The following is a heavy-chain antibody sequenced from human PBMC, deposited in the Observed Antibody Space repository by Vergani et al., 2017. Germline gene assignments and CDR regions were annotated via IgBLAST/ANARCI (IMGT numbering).Heavy chain of an antibody. J-gene: IGHJ6*02. D-gene: IGHD3-10*01. CDR2: INPNSGGT. V-gene: IGHV1-2*02. Sequence: QVQLVQSGAEVKKPGASVKVSCKASGYTFTGYYMHWVRQAPGQGLEWMGWINPNSGGTTYAQKFQGRVTMTRDTSISTAYMELSRLRSDATAVYYCAGGGYGSGSYTTRNFYYYYGMDVWGQGTTVTVSS. CDR1: GYTFTGYY. CDR3: AGGGYGSGSYTTRNFYYYYGMDV.